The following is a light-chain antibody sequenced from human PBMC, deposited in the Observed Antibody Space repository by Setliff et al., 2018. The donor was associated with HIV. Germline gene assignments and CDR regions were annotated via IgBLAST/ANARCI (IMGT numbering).Light chain of an antibody. V-gene: IGLV2-23*02. Sequence: QPALTQPASVSRSPGQSITLSCTGTSSDVGNYNLVSWYQHHPGKAPKLIIYGVSERPSGVSNRFSGSKSGNTASLTISGLQAEDEADYYCCSYARSSTYVFGPGTKVTVL. J-gene: IGLJ1*01. CDR2: GVS. CDR3: CSYARSSTYV. CDR1: SSDVGNYNL.